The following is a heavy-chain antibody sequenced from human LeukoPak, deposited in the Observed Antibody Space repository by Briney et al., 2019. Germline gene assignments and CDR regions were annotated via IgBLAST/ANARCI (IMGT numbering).Heavy chain of an antibody. Sequence: GGSLRLSCAASGFTFSSYGMHWVRQAPGKGLEWVAVISYDGSNKYYADSVKGRFTISRDNSKNTLYLQMNSLRAEDTAVYYCARYGDPYYYYYGMDVWGQGSTVTVSS. CDR1: GFTFSSYG. CDR2: ISYDGSNK. J-gene: IGHJ6*02. V-gene: IGHV3-30*03. CDR3: ARYGDPYYYYYGMDV. D-gene: IGHD4-17*01.